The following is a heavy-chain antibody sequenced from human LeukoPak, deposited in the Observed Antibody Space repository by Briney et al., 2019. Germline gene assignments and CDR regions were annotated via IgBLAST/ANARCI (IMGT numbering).Heavy chain of an antibody. Sequence: PGGSLRLSCAASGFTFSSYAMSWVRQAPGKGLEWVSSISSSSSYIYYADSVKGRFTISRDNAKNSLYLQMNSLRAEDTAVYYCARDGEDILTGYHGGDNWFDPWGQGTLVTVSS. D-gene: IGHD3-9*01. V-gene: IGHV3-21*01. J-gene: IGHJ5*02. CDR1: GFTFSSYA. CDR2: ISSSSSYI. CDR3: ARDGEDILTGYHGGDNWFDP.